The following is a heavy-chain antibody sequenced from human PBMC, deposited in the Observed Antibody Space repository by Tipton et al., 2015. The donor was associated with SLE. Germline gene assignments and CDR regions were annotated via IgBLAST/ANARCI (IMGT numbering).Heavy chain of an antibody. J-gene: IGHJ6*03. V-gene: IGHV4-34*01. CDR1: GGSFSGYY. CDR3: ARVPGLERSYSYFYYMDV. Sequence: LSLTCAVYGGSFSGYYWNWIRQPPGKGLEWIGEINHSGSTNYNPSLKSRVTISVDTSKNQFSLRLSSVTAADTAVYYCARVPGLERSYSYFYYMDVWGKGTTVTVSS. CDR2: INHSGST. D-gene: IGHD1-1*01.